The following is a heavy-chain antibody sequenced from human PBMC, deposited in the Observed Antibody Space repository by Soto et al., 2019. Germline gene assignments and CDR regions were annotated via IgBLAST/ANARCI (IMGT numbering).Heavy chain of an antibody. D-gene: IGHD4-17*01. CDR3: GRSGDDYGSYIDY. CDR2: INHSGRT. CDR1: GYSISSGYY. V-gene: IGHV4-38-2*01. Sequence: SEILSLTCDVSGYSISSGYYWAWMRQSPGKGLEWIGSINHSGRTFHNPSLRSRVTISVDTSENQVSLRLNSVTAADTAMYYCGRSGDDYGSYIDYWGQGTLVTVSS. J-gene: IGHJ4*02.